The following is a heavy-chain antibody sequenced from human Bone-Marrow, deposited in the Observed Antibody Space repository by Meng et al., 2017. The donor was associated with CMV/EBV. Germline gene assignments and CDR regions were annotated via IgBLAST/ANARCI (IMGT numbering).Heavy chain of an antibody. D-gene: IGHD6-19*01. CDR2: MNPTGGST. J-gene: IGHJ4*02. V-gene: IGHV1-46*01. CDR1: GYTFTSYG. Sequence: QVHLVQSGGEVNNPGASVKVCCKASGYTFTSYGISWVRQAPGQGLEWMGIMNPTGGSTSYAQKFQGRVTMARDTSTSTVYMELSSLRSEDTAIYFCARGSSSAWYPFDYWGQGTLVTVSS. CDR3: ARGSSSAWYPFDY.